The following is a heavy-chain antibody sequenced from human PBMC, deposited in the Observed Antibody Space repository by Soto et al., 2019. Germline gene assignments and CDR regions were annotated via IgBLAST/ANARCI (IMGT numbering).Heavy chain of an antibody. CDR1: GGSFSGYY. J-gene: IGHJ4*02. CDR2: INHSGST. Sequence: QVQLQQWGAGLLKPSETLSLTCAVYGGSFSGYYWSWIRQPPGKGLEWIGEINHSGSTNYNPSLNSRVTISVDTSKNQVYLKLSSVTAADTAVYYCARGFHDYVWGSYRYFDYWGQGTLVTVSS. V-gene: IGHV4-34*01. CDR3: ARGFHDYVWGSYRYFDY. D-gene: IGHD3-16*02.